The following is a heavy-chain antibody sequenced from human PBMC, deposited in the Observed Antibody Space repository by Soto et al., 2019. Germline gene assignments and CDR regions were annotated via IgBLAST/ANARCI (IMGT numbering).Heavy chain of an antibody. D-gene: IGHD5-12*01. Sequence: GASVKVSCKASGGTFSSYTISWVRQAPGQGLEWMGRIIPILGIANYAQKFQGRVTITADKSTSTAYMELSSLRSEDTAVYYCARAGGYGKNWFDPWGKGTLVTVSS. V-gene: IGHV1-69*02. CDR1: GGTFSSYT. CDR2: IIPILGIA. CDR3: ARAGGYGKNWFDP. J-gene: IGHJ5*02.